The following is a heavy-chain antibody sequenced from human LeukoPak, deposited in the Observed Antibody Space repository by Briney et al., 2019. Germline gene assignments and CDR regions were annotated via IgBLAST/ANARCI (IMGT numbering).Heavy chain of an antibody. Sequence: PGGSLRLSCEVSGFTFSDHYMSWIREAPGKRLEWVSCISSGSTYTNYADSVEGRFTISRDNAKNSLYLRMNSLRAEDTAVYYCARGDYGGDYFDYWGQGTLVTVSS. CDR3: ARGDYGGDYFDY. CDR2: ISSGSTYT. CDR1: GFTFSDHY. V-gene: IGHV3-11*05. D-gene: IGHD4-23*01. J-gene: IGHJ4*02.